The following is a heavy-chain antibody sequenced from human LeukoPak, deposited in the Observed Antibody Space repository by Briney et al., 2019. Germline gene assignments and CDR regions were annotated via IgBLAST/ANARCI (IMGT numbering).Heavy chain of an antibody. CDR1: GLTFRLYW. D-gene: IGHD2-21*02. CDR2: LSRDGSVT. V-gene: IGHV3-74*01. CDR3: VREYCGGDCYTDF. J-gene: IGHJ4*02. Sequence: GVPLRLPCAVSGLTFRLYWKHWLRQTPGKGRVGVSRLSRDGSVTTYADSVKGRFTISRENAKNTLYLQMNTLKAEDTALYYCVREYCGGDCYTDFWGQGTLVTVSS.